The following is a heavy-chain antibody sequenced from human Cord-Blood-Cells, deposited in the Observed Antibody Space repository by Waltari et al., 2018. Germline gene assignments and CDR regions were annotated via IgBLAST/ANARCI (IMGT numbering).Heavy chain of an antibody. D-gene: IGHD6-13*01. CDR1: GWSFRGYY. Sequence: QVQLQQWGAGLLKPSVTLSLTCAVYGWSFRGYYSSFVRQPPGKGLEWIGEINHSGSNNYNPSLKSRVTISVDTSKNQFSLKLSSVTAADTAVYYCARGVAAAGSPYFDYWGQGTLVTVSS. CDR2: INHSGSN. V-gene: IGHV4-34*01. J-gene: IGHJ4*02. CDR3: ARGVAAAGSPYFDY.